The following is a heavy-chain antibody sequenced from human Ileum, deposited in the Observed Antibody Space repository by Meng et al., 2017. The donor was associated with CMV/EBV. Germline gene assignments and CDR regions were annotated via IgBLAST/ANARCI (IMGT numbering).Heavy chain of an antibody. D-gene: IGHD1-7*01. CDR3: ARAHVIPNGNYMFDY. Sequence: QVHLQESGPGLVKPSETLSLTCSFSNGSFNIYYWSWLRQSPGKGLEFIAYISSRGDTNYNPPLRSRVAISIDTTKEHFSLRLTSVTAADTAAYYCARAHVIPNGNYMFDYWGQGALVTVSS. CDR1: NGSFNIYY. V-gene: IGHV4-4*08. CDR2: ISSRGDT. J-gene: IGHJ4*02.